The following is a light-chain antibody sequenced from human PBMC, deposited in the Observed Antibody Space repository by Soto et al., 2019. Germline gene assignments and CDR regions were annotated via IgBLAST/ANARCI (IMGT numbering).Light chain of an antibody. Sequence: QSLLPQPSSVSGSPGQSITISCPGTSSDVGGYNYVSWYQQHPGKAPKLMIYDVSNRPSGVSNRFSGSKSGNSASLTISGLQAEDEADYYCSSYTSSSILYVFGTGTKVTVL. CDR2: DVS. CDR1: SSDVGGYNY. CDR3: SSYTSSSILYV. V-gene: IGLV2-14*01. J-gene: IGLJ1*01.